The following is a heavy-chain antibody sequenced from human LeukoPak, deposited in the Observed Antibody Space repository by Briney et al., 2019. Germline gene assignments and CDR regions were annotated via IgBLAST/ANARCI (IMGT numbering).Heavy chain of an antibody. CDR1: GFTFSTYA. Sequence: GSLRLSCTASGFTFSTYAMNWVRQAPGKGLEWVSSINGNSNYIYYAGSLKGRLTISRDNAKNSLYLHMNSLRAEDTAVYFCARDGVGSYDHFDSWGQGTLVTVSS. D-gene: IGHD1-26*01. V-gene: IGHV3-21*01. CDR2: INGNSNYI. J-gene: IGHJ4*02. CDR3: ARDGVGSYDHFDS.